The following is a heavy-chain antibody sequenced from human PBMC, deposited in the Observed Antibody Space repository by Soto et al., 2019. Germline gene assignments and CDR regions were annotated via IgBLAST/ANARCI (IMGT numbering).Heavy chain of an antibody. CDR2: ISYDGSNK. Sequence: QVQLVESGGGVVQPGRSLRLSCAASGFTFSSYAMHWVRQAPGKGLAGVAVISYDGSNKYYADSVKARFTVSRENSKNTRYLQMNSLRAEDTAVYYCARDSNYYDSSGYWAGDAFDIWGQGTMVTVSS. CDR3: ARDSNYYDSSGYWAGDAFDI. V-gene: IGHV3-30-3*01. CDR1: GFTFSSYA. D-gene: IGHD3-22*01. J-gene: IGHJ3*02.